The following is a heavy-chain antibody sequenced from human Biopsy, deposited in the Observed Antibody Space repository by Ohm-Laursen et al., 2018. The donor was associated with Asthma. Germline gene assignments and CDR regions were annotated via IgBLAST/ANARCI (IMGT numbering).Heavy chain of an antibody. D-gene: IGHD1-20*01. CDR3: ARAAITGIRGWFDP. CDR2: IDQSGYT. V-gene: IGHV4-34*01. Sequence: SETLSLICNVSGGYLTGYYWNWIRQPPGKGLEWIGEIDQSGYTKYSPSFKSRVTISAETSKNQFHLKLSSVNAADTAVYFCARAAITGIRGWFDPWGQGTRVTVSS. CDR1: GGYLTGYY. J-gene: IGHJ5*02.